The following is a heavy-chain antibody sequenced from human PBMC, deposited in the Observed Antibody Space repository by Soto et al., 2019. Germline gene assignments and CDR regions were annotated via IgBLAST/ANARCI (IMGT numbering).Heavy chain of an antibody. J-gene: IGHJ4*02. D-gene: IGHD3-3*01. CDR3: ARLRDGVVIPAGLKDY. Sequence: SETLSLTCTVSGGSISSSSYYWGWIRQPPGKGLEWIGSIYYSGSTYYNPSLKSRVTISVDTSKNQFSLKLSSVTAADTAVYYCARLRDGVVIPAGLKDYWGQGTLVTVSS. V-gene: IGHV4-39*01. CDR2: IYYSGST. CDR1: GGSISSSSYY.